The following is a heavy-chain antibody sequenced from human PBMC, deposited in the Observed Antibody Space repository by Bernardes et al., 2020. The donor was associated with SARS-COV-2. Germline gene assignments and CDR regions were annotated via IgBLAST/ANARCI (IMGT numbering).Heavy chain of an antibody. CDR1: GFTFDDYA. CDR3: AREGKDEDFDY. CDR2: ISWNSGSI. Sequence: GGSLRLSCAASGFTFDDYAMHWVRQAPGKGLEWVSGISWNSGSIGYADSVKGRFTISRDNAKNSLYLQMNSLRAEDTAVYYCAREGKDEDFDYWGQGTLVTVSS. V-gene: IGHV3-9*01. J-gene: IGHJ4*02.